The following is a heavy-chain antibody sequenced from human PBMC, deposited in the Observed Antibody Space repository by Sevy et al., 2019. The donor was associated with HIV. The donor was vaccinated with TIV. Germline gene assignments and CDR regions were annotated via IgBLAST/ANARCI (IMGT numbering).Heavy chain of an antibody. V-gene: IGHV3-7*03. Sequence: GGSLRLSCAASGFTFSNYWMSWVRQAPGKGLKWVANIKRDGSEKYYVASVKGRFTISRDNAKTSLYLQMNSLRAEDTAVYYCARDCSSATCLWGLDVWGQWTTVTVSS. CDR1: GFTFSNYW. J-gene: IGHJ6*02. D-gene: IGHD2-2*01. CDR3: ARDCSSATCLWGLDV. CDR2: IKRDGSEK.